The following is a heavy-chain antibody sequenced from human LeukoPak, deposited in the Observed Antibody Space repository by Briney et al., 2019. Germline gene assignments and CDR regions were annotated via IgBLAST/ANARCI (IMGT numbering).Heavy chain of an antibody. J-gene: IGHJ4*02. CDR3: ARMYCGGGKCYLSYFDY. Sequence: GGSLRLTCAGSGFTFSTYWMSWVRQAPGKGLEWVANINQDGGEKHYVDSVKGRFTISRDNAKDSLDLQLNSLRGEDTAVYYCARMYCGGGKCYLSYFDYWGQGTVVTVSS. CDR2: INQDGGEK. D-gene: IGHD2-21*01. CDR1: GFTFSTYW. V-gene: IGHV3-7*04.